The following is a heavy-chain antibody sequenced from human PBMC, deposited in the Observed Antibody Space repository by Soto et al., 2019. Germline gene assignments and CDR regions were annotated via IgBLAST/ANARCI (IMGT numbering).Heavy chain of an antibody. CDR1: GGSISSSSYY. J-gene: IGHJ6*03. Sequence: QLQLQESGPGLVKPSETLSLTCTVSGGSISSSSYYWGWIRQPPGKGLEWIGSIYYSGSTYYNPSLKSRVTISVDTSKNQFSLKLSSVTAADTAVYYCARLTLYGSGSYRSYYYYYMDVWGKGTTVTVSS. CDR3: ARLTLYGSGSYRSYYYYYMDV. CDR2: IYYSGST. V-gene: IGHV4-39*01. D-gene: IGHD3-10*01.